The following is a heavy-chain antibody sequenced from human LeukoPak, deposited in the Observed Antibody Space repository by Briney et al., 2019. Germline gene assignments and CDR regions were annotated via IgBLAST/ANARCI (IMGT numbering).Heavy chain of an antibody. CDR2: INHSGST. CDR1: GGSFSGYY. V-gene: IGHV4-34*01. Sequence: KPSETLSLTXAAYGGSFSGYYWSWIRQPPGKGLEWIGEINHSGSTNYNPSLKSRVTISVDTSKNQFSLKLSSVTAADTAVYYCARQDDSSGYYYVSAFDIWGQGTMSPSLQ. J-gene: IGHJ3*02. D-gene: IGHD3-22*01. CDR3: ARQDDSSGYYYVSAFDI.